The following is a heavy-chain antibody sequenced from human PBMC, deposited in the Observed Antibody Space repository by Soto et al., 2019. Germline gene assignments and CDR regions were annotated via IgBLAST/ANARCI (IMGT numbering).Heavy chain of an antibody. Sequence: QVQLVESGGGVVQPGRSLRLSCAASGFTFSSYGMHWVRQAPGMGLEWVAVISYDGSNKYYADSVKGRFTISRDNSKNTLYLQMNSLRAEDTAVYYCANLKGLYTFHGYYGMDVWGQGTTVTVSS. CDR1: GFTFSSYG. CDR3: ANLKGLYTFHGYYGMDV. V-gene: IGHV3-30*18. D-gene: IGHD3-16*01. J-gene: IGHJ6*02. CDR2: ISYDGSNK.